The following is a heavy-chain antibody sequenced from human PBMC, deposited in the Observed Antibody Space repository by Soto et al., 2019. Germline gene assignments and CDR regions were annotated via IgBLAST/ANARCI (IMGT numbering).Heavy chain of an antibody. CDR1: GYTFSNYG. Sequence: QVKLVQSGGEVKRPGASVKVSCKTSGYTFSNYGITWVRQAPGQPLEWRGWISLYSDGKNYAQKFQGRVSMTTDTSTTTAYMELRSLRSDDTAVYYCARVVPGAEAWFGPWGQGTLVTVSS. V-gene: IGHV1-18*01. CDR2: ISLYSDGK. D-gene: IGHD2-2*01. J-gene: IGHJ5*02. CDR3: ARVVPGAEAWFGP.